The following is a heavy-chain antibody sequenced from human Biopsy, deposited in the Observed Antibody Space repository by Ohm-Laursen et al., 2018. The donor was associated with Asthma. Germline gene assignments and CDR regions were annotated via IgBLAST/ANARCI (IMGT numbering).Heavy chain of an antibody. CDR3: AKEVFPGWELRRGPDS. Sequence: SLRLSCAASGFTFSNYGMHRVRQAPGKGLDWVAVISFDGTNRNYTDSVKGRFTISRDNSRNTLHLEMNSLRAEDTAVYFCAKEVFPGWELRRGPDSWGQGTLVTVSS. D-gene: IGHD1-26*01. CDR1: GFTFSNYG. V-gene: IGHV3-30*18. CDR2: ISFDGTNR. J-gene: IGHJ4*02.